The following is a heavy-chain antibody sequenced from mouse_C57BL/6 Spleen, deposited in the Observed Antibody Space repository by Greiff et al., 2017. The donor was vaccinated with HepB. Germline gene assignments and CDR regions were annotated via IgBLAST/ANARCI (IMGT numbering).Heavy chain of an antibody. CDR1: GFTFSDYG. Sequence: EVKLVESGGGLVKPGGSLKLSCAASGFTFSDYGMHWVRQAPEKGLEWVAYISSGSSTIYYADTVKGRFTISRDNAKNTLFLQMTSLRSEDTAMYYCAKAGYGNYFDYWGQGTTLTVSS. V-gene: IGHV5-17*01. CDR2: ISSGSSTI. J-gene: IGHJ2*01. CDR3: AKAGYGNYFDY. D-gene: IGHD2-1*01.